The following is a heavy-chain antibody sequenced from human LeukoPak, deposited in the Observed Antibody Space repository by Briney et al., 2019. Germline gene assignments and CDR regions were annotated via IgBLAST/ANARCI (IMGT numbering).Heavy chain of an antibody. V-gene: IGHV1-18*04. J-gene: IGHJ5*02. Sequence: GASVKVSCKASGYTFTSYGISWVRQAPGQGLEWMGWISAYNGNTNYAQKLQGRVTMTTDTSTSTAYMELRSLRSDDTAVYYCARDPTPTMYGDNNWFDPWGQGTLVIVSS. D-gene: IGHD2-21*02. CDR1: GYTFTSYG. CDR3: ARDPTPTMYGDNNWFDP. CDR2: ISAYNGNT.